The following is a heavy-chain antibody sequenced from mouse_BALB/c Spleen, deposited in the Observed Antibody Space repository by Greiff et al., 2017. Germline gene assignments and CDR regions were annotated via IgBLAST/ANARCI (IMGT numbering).Heavy chain of an antibody. CDR1: GYTFTSYW. CDR2: IYPGSGST. V-gene: IGHV1S22*01. J-gene: IGHJ3*01. CDR3: TGGNYDWFAY. D-gene: IGHD2-1*01. Sequence: LQQPGSELVRPGASVKLSCKASGYTFTSYWMHWVKQRPGQGLEWIGNIYPGSGSTNYDEKFKSKATLTVDTSSSTAYMQLSSLTSEDSAVYCGTGGNYDWFAYWGQGTLVTVSA.